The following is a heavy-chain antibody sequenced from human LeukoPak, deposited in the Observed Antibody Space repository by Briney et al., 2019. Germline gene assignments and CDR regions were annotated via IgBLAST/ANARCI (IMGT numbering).Heavy chain of an antibody. J-gene: IGHJ4*02. Sequence: GGSLRLSCAASGFTFSSYAMHWVRQAPGKGLEWVAVISYDGSNKYYADSMKGRFTISRDNSKNTLYLQMNSLRAEDTAVYYCARDRVVRGVILDYWGQGTLVTVSS. CDR2: ISYDGSNK. CDR1: GFTFSSYA. V-gene: IGHV3-30*04. CDR3: ARDRVVRGVILDY. D-gene: IGHD3-10*01.